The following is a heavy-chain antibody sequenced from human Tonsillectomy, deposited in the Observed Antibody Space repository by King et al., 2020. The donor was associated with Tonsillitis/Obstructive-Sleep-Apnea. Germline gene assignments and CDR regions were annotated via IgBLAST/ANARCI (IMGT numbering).Heavy chain of an antibody. CDR2: IYTRGNT. CDR1: GGSISSFY. D-gene: IGHD3-22*01. J-gene: IGHJ4*02. Sequence: QLQESGPGLVKPSETLSLTCTLSGGSISSFYWSWIRQPAGTGLEWIGRIYTRGNTNYNPSLKSRVTMSVDTSKHQFSLKLTSVTAADTAVYYCARGGNYYDSSGYYNYWGQGTLVTVSS. CDR3: ARGGNYYDSSGYYNY. V-gene: IGHV4-4*07.